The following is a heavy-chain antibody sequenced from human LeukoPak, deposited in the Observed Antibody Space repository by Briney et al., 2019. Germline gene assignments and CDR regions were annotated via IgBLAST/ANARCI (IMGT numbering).Heavy chain of an antibody. CDR1: GGTVTDYG. V-gene: IGHV1-69*13. J-gene: IGHJ4*02. D-gene: IGHD2-8*01. CDR2: IVPQFGTS. Sequence: SVKVSCKASGGTVTDYGISWVRQAPRQGLEWMGGIVPQFGTSHYAQKFQGRVTITAEEATNTLYMELSSLRPEDTGVYYCARDDCTDGICYTDYWGQGTQVTVSS. CDR3: ARDDCTDGICYTDY.